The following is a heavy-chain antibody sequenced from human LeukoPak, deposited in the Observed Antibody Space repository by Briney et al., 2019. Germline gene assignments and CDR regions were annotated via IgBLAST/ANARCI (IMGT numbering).Heavy chain of an antibody. CDR2: IIPILGIA. J-gene: IGHJ6*02. CDR1: GGTFSSYA. Sequence: SVKVSCKASGGTFSSYAISWVRQAPGQGLEWMGRIIPILGIANYAQKFQGRVTITADESTSTAYMELSSLRSEDTAVYYCASQDYSSSSRPVYYYGMDVWGQGTTVTVSS. V-gene: IGHV1-69*04. D-gene: IGHD6-6*01. CDR3: ASQDYSSSSRPVYYYGMDV.